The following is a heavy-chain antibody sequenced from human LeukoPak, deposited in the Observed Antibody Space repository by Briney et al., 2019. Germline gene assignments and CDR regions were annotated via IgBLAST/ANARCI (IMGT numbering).Heavy chain of an antibody. V-gene: IGHV3-23*01. CDR1: GFTFSSYE. CDR3: AELGITMIGGV. J-gene: IGHJ6*04. CDR2: ISGSDGST. Sequence: QTGGSLRLSCAASGFTFSSYETNWVRQAPGKGLEWVSAISGSDGSTNYADSVKGRFTISRDNSKNTLYLQMNSLRAEDTAVYYCAELGITMIGGVWGKGTTVTISS. D-gene: IGHD3-10*02.